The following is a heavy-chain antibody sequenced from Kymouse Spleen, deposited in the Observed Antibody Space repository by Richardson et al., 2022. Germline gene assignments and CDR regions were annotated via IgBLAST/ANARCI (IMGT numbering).Heavy chain of an antibody. V-gene: IGHV4-34*01. CDR3: ARTGATPYNWFDP. D-gene: IGHD1-26*01. J-gene: IGHJ5*02. CDR2: INHSGST. Sequence: QVQLQQWGAGLLKPSETLSLTCAVYGGSFSGYYWSWIRQPPGKGLEWIGEINHSGSTNYNPSLKSRVTISVDTSKNQFSLKLSSVTAADTAVYYCARTGATPYNWFDPWGQGTLVTVSS. CDR1: GGSFSGYY.